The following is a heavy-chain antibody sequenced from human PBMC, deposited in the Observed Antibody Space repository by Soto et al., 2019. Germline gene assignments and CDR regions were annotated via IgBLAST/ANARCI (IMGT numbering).Heavy chain of an antibody. CDR2: INAGNGNT. CDR1: GYTFTSYA. V-gene: IGHV1-3*01. D-gene: IGHD3-10*01. Sequence: QVQLVQSGAEVKKPGASVKVSCKASGYTFTSYAMHWVRQAPGQRLEWMGWINAGNGNTKYSQTFQGRVTITRDTSASTAYMELSSLRSEDTAVYYCARVGHYYGSGTTYDYWGQGTLVTVSS. J-gene: IGHJ4*02. CDR3: ARVGHYYGSGTTYDY.